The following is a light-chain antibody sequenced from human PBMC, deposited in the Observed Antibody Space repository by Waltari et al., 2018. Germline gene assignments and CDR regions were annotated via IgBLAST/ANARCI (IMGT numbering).Light chain of an antibody. CDR2: GAS. V-gene: IGKV3-15*01. CDR3: QHYNYWPPWA. Sequence: ETVMPQSPPSLSVSPGERVTLSCRASQSIGTNVVWYQQKPGQPPKVLIYGASTRGTGVPARFSGSGSGTEFTLTITSLQSEDFAVYFCQHYNYWPPWAFGQGTKVEIK. J-gene: IGKJ1*01. CDR1: QSIGTN.